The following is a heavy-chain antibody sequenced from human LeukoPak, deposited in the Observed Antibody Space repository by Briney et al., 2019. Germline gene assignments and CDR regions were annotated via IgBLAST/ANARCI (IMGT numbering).Heavy chain of an antibody. CDR1: GGSFSGYY. J-gene: IGHJ6*03. Sequence: KPSETLSLTCAVYGGSFSGYYWSWIRQPPGKGLEWIGEINHSGSTNYNPSLKSRVTISVDTSKNQFSLKLRSVTAADTAVYYCARTTEGGYTYGYFYYYYMDVWGKGTTVTISS. CDR2: INHSGST. CDR3: ARTTEGGYTYGYFYYYYMDV. D-gene: IGHD5-18*01. V-gene: IGHV4-34*01.